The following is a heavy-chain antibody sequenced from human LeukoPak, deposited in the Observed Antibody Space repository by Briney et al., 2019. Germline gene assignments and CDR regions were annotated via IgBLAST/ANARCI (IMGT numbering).Heavy chain of an antibody. J-gene: IGHJ4*02. D-gene: IGHD3-22*01. Sequence: AGGSLRLSCAASGLTFSDYYMSWIRQAPGKGLEWVSYISSSGSTIYYADSVKGRFTISRDNAKNSLYLQMNSLRAEDTAVYYCARDRDYYDSSGYYSNWGQGTLVTVSS. CDR3: ARDRDYYDSSGYYSN. V-gene: IGHV3-11*01. CDR1: GLTFSDYY. CDR2: ISSSGSTI.